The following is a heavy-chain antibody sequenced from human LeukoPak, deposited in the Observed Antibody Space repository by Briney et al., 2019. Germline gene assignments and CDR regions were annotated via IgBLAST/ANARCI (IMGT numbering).Heavy chain of an antibody. Sequence: PGRFLRLSCAASGFTFSSYAMHWVRQAPGKGLEWVAVISYDGSNKYYADSVKGRFTISRDNSKNTLYLQMNSLRAEDTAVYYCARVQYSSGWYFDYWGQGTLVTVSS. J-gene: IGHJ4*02. CDR1: GFTFSSYA. CDR2: ISYDGSNK. CDR3: ARVQYSSGWYFDY. V-gene: IGHV3-30-3*01. D-gene: IGHD6-19*01.